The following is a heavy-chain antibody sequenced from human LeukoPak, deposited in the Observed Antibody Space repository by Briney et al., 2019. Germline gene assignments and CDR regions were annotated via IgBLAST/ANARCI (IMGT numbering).Heavy chain of an antibody. Sequence: SETLSLTCAVYGGSFSGYYWSWIRQPPGKGLEWIGEINHSGSTNYNPSLKSRVTISVDTSKNQFSLKLSSVTAADTAVYYCAXXXXXXXXWGSYRYTYYFDYWGQGTLVTVSS. V-gene: IGHV4-34*01. CDR3: AXXXXXXXXWGSYRYTYYFDY. J-gene: IGHJ4*02. D-gene: IGHD3-16*02. CDR1: GGSFSGYY. CDR2: INHSGST.